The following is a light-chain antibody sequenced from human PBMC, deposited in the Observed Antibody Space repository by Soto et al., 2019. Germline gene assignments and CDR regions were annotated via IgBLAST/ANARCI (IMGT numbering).Light chain of an antibody. Sequence: DIQMTQSPSSLSASVGDRVTITCQASQDISNYLNWYQQKPGKAPKLLIYDASNLETGVPSRFSGSGSGTDFTFTISSMQPEDIATYYCQQYDNLLTLGHGRRLKIK. CDR2: DAS. CDR3: QQYDNLLT. CDR1: QDISNY. V-gene: IGKV1-33*01. J-gene: IGKJ5*01.